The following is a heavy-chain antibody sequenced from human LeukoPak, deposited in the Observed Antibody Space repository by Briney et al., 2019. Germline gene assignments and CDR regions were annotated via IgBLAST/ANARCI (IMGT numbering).Heavy chain of an antibody. D-gene: IGHD3-16*01. CDR2: INHSGST. J-gene: IGHJ3*02. Sequence: PSETLSLTCAVYGGSFSGYYWSWIRQPLGKGLEWIGEINHSGSTNYNPSLKSRVTISVDTSKNQFSLKLSSVTAADTAVYYCARRRLSLQKNAFDIWGQGTMVTVSS. CDR3: ARRRLSLQKNAFDI. V-gene: IGHV4-34*01. CDR1: GGSFSGYY.